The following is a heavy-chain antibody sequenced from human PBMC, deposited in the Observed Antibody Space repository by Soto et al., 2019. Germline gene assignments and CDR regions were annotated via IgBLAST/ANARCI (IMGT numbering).Heavy chain of an antibody. CDR2: IYPGDSDT. CDR3: ARDLWGYCGTDCYPLDV. V-gene: IGHV5-51*01. D-gene: IGHD2-21*02. J-gene: IGHJ6*02. Sequence: PGESLKISCKGSGYSFTSYWIGWVRQMPGKGLEWTGIIYPGDSDTRYSPSFQGQVTISADKSISTAYLQWSSLKASDTAVYYCARDLWGYCGTDCYPLDVWGQGTTVTVSS. CDR1: GYSFTSYW.